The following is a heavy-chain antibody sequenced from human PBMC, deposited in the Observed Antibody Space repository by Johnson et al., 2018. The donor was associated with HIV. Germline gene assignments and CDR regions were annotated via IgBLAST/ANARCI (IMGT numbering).Heavy chain of an antibody. V-gene: IGHV3-20*04. J-gene: IGHJ3*02. D-gene: IGHD3-10*01. CDR2: INWNGDTT. CDR1: GFTFDDFG. CDR3: ATFTGRSRAFDR. Sequence: VQLVESGGGVVRPGGSLRLSCAASGFTFDDFGLSWVRLAPGKGLEWVSGINWNGDTTAYVDSVKGRFTISRDNAKNSLYLQMTSLRVEDTAFYYCATFTGRSRAFDRWGQGTMVTVSS.